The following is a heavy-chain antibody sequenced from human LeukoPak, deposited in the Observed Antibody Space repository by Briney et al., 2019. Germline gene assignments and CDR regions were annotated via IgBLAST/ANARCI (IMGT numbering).Heavy chain of an antibody. J-gene: IGHJ4*02. CDR2: IYYSGST. D-gene: IGHD1-26*01. CDR3: ARAIVGADLDYFDY. CDR1: GGSISSSSYY. Sequence: SETLSLTCTVSGGSISSSSYYWGWIRQPPGKGLEWIGSIYYSGSTYYNPSLKSRVTTSVDTSKNQFSLKLSSVTAADTAVYYCARAIVGADLDYFDYWGQGTLVTVSS. V-gene: IGHV4-39*07.